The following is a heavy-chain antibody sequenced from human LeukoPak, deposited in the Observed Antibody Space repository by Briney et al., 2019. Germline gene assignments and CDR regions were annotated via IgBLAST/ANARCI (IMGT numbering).Heavy chain of an antibody. CDR3: AKSHGGTQLWQTFDY. CDR1: AFTFRSYA. CDR2: INSGGTAT. V-gene: IGHV3-23*01. J-gene: IGHJ4*02. D-gene: IGHD5-18*01. Sequence: GGSLRFSCAASAFTFRSYAMSWVRQAPGKGLEWVSAINSGGTATSYADSVKGRFTVSRDNSKNTLYLQMNSLRAEDTAVYYCAKSHGGTQLWQTFDYWGQGTLVTVPS.